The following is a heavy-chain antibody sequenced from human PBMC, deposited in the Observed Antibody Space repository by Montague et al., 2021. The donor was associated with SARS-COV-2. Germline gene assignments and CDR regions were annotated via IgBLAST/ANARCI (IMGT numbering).Heavy chain of an antibody. CDR3: ARERSSGWD. Sequence: SETLSLTCTVSDGSISSCSYYWGWIRQPPGKGLDWIVSIYYSGSSNKNPSPKIRVTLSVDTYENHFSLKLSSVTDADAAVYYCARERSSGWDWGQGTLVTVSS. CDR1: DGSISSCSYY. V-gene: IGHV4-39*07. D-gene: IGHD6-19*01. J-gene: IGHJ4*02. CDR2: IYYSGSS.